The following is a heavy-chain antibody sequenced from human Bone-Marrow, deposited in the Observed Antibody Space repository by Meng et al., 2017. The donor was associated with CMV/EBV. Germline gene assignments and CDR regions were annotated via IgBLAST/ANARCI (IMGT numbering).Heavy chain of an antibody. CDR2: ISWNRGSI. CDR1: GFTFDDYA. J-gene: IGHJ4*02. Sequence: GGSLRLSCAASGFTFDDYAMHWVRQAPGKGLEWVSGISWNRGSIGYADSVKGRFTISRDNAKNSLYLQMNSLRAEDMALYYCAKGGGGNGIFDYWGQGTLVTVSS. V-gene: IGHV3-9*03. D-gene: IGHD2-15*01. CDR3: AKGGGGNGIFDY.